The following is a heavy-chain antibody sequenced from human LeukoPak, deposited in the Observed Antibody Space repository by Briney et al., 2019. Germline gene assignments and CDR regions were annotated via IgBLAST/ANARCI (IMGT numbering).Heavy chain of an antibody. Sequence: GESLKISGKRSGYNFAIYWIGWVRQMPGKGLEWMGIIYPGDSDARYNPSFQGQVTISVDKSITPASLRWSSLRASDTAMYSCARGMSRYSGSDSAFDYWGQGPLVSVPS. CDR3: ARGMSRYSGSDSAFDY. CDR1: GYNFAIYW. J-gene: IGHJ4*02. D-gene: IGHD5-12*01. CDR2: IYPGDSDA. V-gene: IGHV5-51*01.